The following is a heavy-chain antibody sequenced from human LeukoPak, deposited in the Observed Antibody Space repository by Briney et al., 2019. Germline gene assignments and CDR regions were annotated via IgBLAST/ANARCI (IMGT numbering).Heavy chain of an antibody. CDR3: AGGSGYYDLDY. CDR2: IYYSGST. Sequence: PSETLSLTCTVSGGFISSYYWSWIRQPPGKGLEWIGYIYYSGSTNYNPSLKSRVTISVDTSKNQFSLKLSSVTAADTAVYYCAGGSGYYDLDYWGQGTLVTVSS. CDR1: GGFISSYY. J-gene: IGHJ4*02. V-gene: IGHV4-59*01. D-gene: IGHD3-22*01.